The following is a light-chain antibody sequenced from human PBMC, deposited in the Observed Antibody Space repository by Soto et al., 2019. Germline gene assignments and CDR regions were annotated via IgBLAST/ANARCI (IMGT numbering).Light chain of an antibody. CDR2: DVS. CDR3: NSYSFTTRDTLV. CDR1: SNDISGYNY. Sequence: QSVLTQPASVAGSPGQSVTISCTGTSNDISGYNYVSWYQQLPGKAPKLIIYDVSNRPSGVSNRFSGSKSGNTASLTISGLQAEDEADYYRNSYSFTTRDTLVFGGGTKLTVL. V-gene: IGLV2-14*03. J-gene: IGLJ2*01.